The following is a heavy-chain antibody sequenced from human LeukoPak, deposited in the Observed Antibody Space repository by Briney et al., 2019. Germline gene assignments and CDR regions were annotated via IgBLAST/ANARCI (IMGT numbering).Heavy chain of an antibody. J-gene: IGHJ4*02. CDR2: LSGSGTDT. V-gene: IGHV3-23*01. CDR1: GFTFSSYA. Sequence: GGSLRLSCTASGFTFSSYAMTCGRQAPGKGLEWVSSLSGSGTDTYYTDSVKGRFTISRDNSKNTLYLQMNNLRAEDTAVYYCSVRAVGATFYWGQGTLVTVSS. D-gene: IGHD1-26*01. CDR3: SVRAVGATFY.